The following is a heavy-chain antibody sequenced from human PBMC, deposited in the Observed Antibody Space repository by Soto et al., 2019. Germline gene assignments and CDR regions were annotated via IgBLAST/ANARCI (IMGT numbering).Heavy chain of an antibody. J-gene: IGHJ4*02. CDR3: AAVTRSGWD. V-gene: IGHV3-21*01. CDR1: GFTFSSYS. Sequence: EVQLVESGGGLVKPGGSLRVSCAASGFTFSSYSMNWVRQAPGKGLEWVSSISRISRYIYYADAVKGRFTLSRDNAKNSLYLQMNSLGVEDTAVYFCAAVTRSGWDWGQGTLVTVSS. CDR2: ISRISRYI. D-gene: IGHD6-19*01.